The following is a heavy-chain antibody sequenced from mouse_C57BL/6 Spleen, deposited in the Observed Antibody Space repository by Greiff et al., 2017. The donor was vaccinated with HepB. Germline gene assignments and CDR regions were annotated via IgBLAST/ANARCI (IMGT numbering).Heavy chain of an antibody. D-gene: IGHD2-4*01. CDR2: IDPENGDT. J-gene: IGHJ2*01. Sequence: VHVKQSGAELVRPGASVKLSCTASGFNIKDDYMHWVKQRPEQGLEWIGWIDPENGDTEYASKFQGKATITADTSSNTAYLQLSSLTSEDTAVYYCTRSYDYGLFDYWGQGTTLTVSS. V-gene: IGHV14-4*01. CDR3: TRSYDYGLFDY. CDR1: GFNIKDDY.